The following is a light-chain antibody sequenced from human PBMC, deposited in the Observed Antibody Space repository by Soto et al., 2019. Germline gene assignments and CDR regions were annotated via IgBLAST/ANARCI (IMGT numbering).Light chain of an antibody. CDR1: QSVSSN. CDR3: QHYNKWPLFP. Sequence: EIVMTQSPATLSVSPGERATLSCRASQSVSSNLAWYQQRPGQAPRLLIYGASTRATGIPARFSGSGSGTAFTPINSHLKSENYAVSYCQHYNKWPLFPFRPGTRADIK. J-gene: IGKJ3*01. V-gene: IGKV3-15*01. CDR2: GAS.